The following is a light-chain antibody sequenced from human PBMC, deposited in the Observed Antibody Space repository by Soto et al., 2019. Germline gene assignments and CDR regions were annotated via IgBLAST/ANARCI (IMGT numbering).Light chain of an antibody. V-gene: IGKV1-39*01. CDR3: QQSYSTPVT. J-gene: IGKJ4*01. CDR2: TAS. CDR1: QSLSSY. Sequence: DIQLTQSPCSLSASVGDRVTITCRASQSLSSYLNCYQQKLGKAPKPLIYTASSLQRGVPSRFSGSGSGTDFTLTISSLQPEDFATYYCQQSYSTPVTLGGGTKVEIK.